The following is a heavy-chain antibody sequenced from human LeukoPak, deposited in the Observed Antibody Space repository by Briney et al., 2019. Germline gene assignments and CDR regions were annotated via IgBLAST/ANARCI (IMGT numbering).Heavy chain of an antibody. CDR3: AKDIAAAGNHAFDI. CDR2: ISGSGGST. J-gene: IGHJ3*02. V-gene: IGHV3-23*01. D-gene: IGHD6-13*01. CDR1: GFTFSSYA. Sequence: GGSLRLSWGASGFTFSSYAMGWVRQAPGKGLGWVSAISGSGGSTYYADSVKGRFTISRDNSKNTLYLQMNSLRAEDTAVYYCAKDIAAAGNHAFDIWGQGTMVTVSS.